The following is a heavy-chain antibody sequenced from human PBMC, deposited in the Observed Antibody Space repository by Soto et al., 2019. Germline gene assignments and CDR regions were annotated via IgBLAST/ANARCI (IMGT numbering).Heavy chain of an antibody. CDR3: AREGRDYDILTGYSDINWFDP. Sequence: ASVKVSCKASGYTFTSYYMHWVRQAPGQGLEWMGIINPSGGSTSYAQKFQGRVTMTRDTSTSTVYMELSSLRSEDTAVYYCAREGRDYDILTGYSDINWFDPWGQGTLVTVSS. D-gene: IGHD3-9*01. J-gene: IGHJ5*02. CDR1: GYTFTSYY. CDR2: INPSGGST. V-gene: IGHV1-46*01.